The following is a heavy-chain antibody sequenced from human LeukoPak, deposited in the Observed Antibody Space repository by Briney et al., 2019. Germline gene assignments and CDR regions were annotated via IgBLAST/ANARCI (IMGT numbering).Heavy chain of an antibody. CDR1: GYTFSKYD. CDR2: MITNSGNT. D-gene: IGHD1-26*01. V-gene: IGHV1-8*01. CDR3: AIVAWGAPYYFDY. Sequence: GASVNVSCKASGYTFSKYDINWVRQANGTALEWVGWMITNSGNTGYAQKFQGRVTMTRNTSISTAYMELSSLRSEDTAVYYCAIVAWGAPYYFDYWGQGTLVTVSS. J-gene: IGHJ4*02.